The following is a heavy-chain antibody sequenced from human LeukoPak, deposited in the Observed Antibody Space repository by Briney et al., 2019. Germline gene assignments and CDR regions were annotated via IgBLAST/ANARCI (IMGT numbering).Heavy chain of an antibody. CDR3: ASRPSGSTWYGVFDY. J-gene: IGHJ4*02. Sequence: SETLSLTCTVSGASMSNHYWSWIRQPPGKGLEWIGYIYDSETTNYNPSLMSRVTMSVDTSKNQFFLNLSSVTAADTALYYCASRPSGSTWYGVFDYWSRGTLVTVSS. CDR1: GASMSNHY. V-gene: IGHV4-59*11. CDR2: IYDSETT. D-gene: IGHD6-13*01.